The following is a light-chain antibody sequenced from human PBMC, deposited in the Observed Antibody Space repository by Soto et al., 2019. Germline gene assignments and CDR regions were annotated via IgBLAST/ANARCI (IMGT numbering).Light chain of an antibody. CDR1: QSVSSSY. J-gene: IGKJ1*01. V-gene: IGKV3-20*01. CDR2: GAS. Sequence: EIVLTQSPGTLSLSPGERATLSCRASQSVSSSYLAWYQQKPGQAPRLLIYGASIRATGIPDRFSGSGSGTDFTLTINILEPEDFAVYYCQQYGRSPPWTFGQGTKVDIK. CDR3: QQYGRSPPWT.